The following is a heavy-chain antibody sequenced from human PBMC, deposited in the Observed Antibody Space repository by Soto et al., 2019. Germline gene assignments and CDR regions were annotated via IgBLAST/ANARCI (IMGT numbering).Heavy chain of an antibody. Sequence: EVQLVESGGGLVQPGGSLRLSCAASGFTFSSYWMTWLRQAPGKGLEWVANINPDGSAKYYVDSVKGRFTISRDNAKNSLYLQRNSLRGEDTAVYYCAAPPIGTVYFNPWGQGARVPVS. CDR2: INPDGSAK. CDR3: AAPPIGTVYFNP. CDR1: GFTFSSYW. D-gene: IGHD6-13*01. V-gene: IGHV3-7*01. J-gene: IGHJ1*01.